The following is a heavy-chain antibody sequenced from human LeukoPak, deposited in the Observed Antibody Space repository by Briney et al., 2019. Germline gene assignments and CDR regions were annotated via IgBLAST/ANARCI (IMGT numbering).Heavy chain of an antibody. V-gene: IGHV4-4*07. J-gene: IGHJ3*02. D-gene: IGHD6-6*01. CDR1: GGSISSYY. CDR3: ARVTYSSSSISLDAFDI. Sequence: SETLSLTCTVSGGSISSYYWSWIRQPAGKGLEWIWRIYTSGSTNYNPSLKSRVTMSVDTSKNQFSLKLSSVTAADTAVYYCARVTYSSSSISLDAFDIWGQGTMVTVSS. CDR2: IYTSGST.